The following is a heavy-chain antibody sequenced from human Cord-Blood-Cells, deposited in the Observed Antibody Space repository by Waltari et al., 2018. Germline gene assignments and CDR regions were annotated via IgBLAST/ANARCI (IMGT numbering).Heavy chain of an antibody. V-gene: IGHV3-23*01. CDR1: GFTFSSYA. D-gene: IGHD6-13*01. CDR3: ARKHSSSWSFDY. Sequence: EVQLLESGGGLVQPGGSLSLSCAASGFTFSSYAMRWVRQAPGKGLEWVSAISGSGGSTYYADSVKGRFTISRDNSKNTLYLQMNSLRAEDTAVYYCARKHSSSWSFDYWGQGTLVTVSS. CDR2: ISGSGGST. J-gene: IGHJ4*02.